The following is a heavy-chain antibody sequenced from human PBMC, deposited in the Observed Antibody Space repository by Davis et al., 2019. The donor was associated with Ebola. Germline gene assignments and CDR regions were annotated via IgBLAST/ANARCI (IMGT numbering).Heavy chain of an antibody. J-gene: IGHJ4*02. CDR2: IRNDGNDQ. Sequence: PGGSLRLSCAASGFTFSTYCMPWVRQAPGKGLEWVAFIRNDGNDQYYADSVKGRFTISRDNSKNTLSLQMNSLRAKDTAVYYCAKGDNSGWYGFDYWGQGTLVTVSS. CDR1: GFTFSTYC. D-gene: IGHD6-19*01. V-gene: IGHV3-30*02. CDR3: AKGDNSGWYGFDY.